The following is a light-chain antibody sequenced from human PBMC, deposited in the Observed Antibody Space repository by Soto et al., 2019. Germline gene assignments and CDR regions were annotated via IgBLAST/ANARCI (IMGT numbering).Light chain of an antibody. Sequence: EIVLTQSRATLSVSARERATLSCRASQSMSNYLAWYQQKPGQAPRLLIYDASNGATGIPARFSGSGSGTDFTLTISSLEPEDFAVYYCQQRSNWPLFGQGTRLEI. CDR1: QSMSNY. J-gene: IGKJ5*01. CDR2: DAS. CDR3: QQRSNWPL. V-gene: IGKV3-11*01.